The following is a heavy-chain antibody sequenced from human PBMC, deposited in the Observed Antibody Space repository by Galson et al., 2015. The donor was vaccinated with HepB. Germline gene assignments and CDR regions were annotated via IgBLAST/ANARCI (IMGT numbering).Heavy chain of an antibody. V-gene: IGHV5-10-1*01. D-gene: IGHD6-19*01. J-gene: IGHJ4*02. CDR1: GYSFNTYW. CDR2: IDLSDSYT. CDR3: ARSSMTVSCTHY. Sequence: QSGAEVKKPGESLRISCKGSGYSFNTYWISWVRQMPGKGLEWMGRIDLSDSYTKYSPSFQGHVIILGDKSISTAYLQWSSLKASDTAMYYCARSSMTVSCTHYWGQGTLVTVSS.